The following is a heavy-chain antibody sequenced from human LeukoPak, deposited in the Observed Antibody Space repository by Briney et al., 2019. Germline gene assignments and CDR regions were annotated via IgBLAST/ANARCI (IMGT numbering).Heavy chain of an antibody. CDR3: ARGYDFGLSDY. CDR2: IDGSGST. CDR1: GGSISHHY. Sequence: SETLSLTCSVSGGSISHHYWIWIRQPAGKGLEWIGRIDGSGSTNYNPSLKTRVIMSVDTSKNQFFLKVNSVTAADTAVYYCARGYDFGLSDYWGQGTLVTVSS. J-gene: IGHJ4*02. D-gene: IGHD3-3*01. V-gene: IGHV4-4*07.